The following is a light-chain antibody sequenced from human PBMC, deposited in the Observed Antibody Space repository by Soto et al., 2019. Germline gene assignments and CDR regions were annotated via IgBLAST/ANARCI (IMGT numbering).Light chain of an antibody. CDR1: QNVNSN. CDR2: DAS. V-gene: IGKV3-15*01. J-gene: IGKJ1*01. Sequence: IVLTQSPATLSVSPGEVATLSCRASQNVNSNLVWYQQKPGQAPRLLIYDASTRATAIPARFSGSGSGTEFTLTISSLQSEDFAVYYCQQHNNWPRTFGQGTKVEIK. CDR3: QQHNNWPRT.